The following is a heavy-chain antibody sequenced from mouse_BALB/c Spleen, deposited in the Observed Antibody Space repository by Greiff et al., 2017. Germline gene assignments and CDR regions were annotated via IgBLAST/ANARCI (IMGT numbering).Heavy chain of an antibody. Sequence: VQLQQSGPGLVQPSQTLSITCTVSGFSLTSYCVHWVRQAPGKGLEWLGVIWSGGSTDYNAPFISRLAISTDNSKSQVFCKMNSLQANDTAIYYCARGSDYWFAYWGQGTLVTVSA. CDR1: GFSLTSYC. V-gene: IGHV2-2*02. CDR3: ARGSDYWFAY. J-gene: IGHJ3*01. D-gene: IGHD2-4*01. CDR2: IWSGGST.